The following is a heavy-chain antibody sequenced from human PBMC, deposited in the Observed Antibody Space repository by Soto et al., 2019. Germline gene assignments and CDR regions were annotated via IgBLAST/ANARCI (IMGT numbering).Heavy chain of an antibody. CDR1: GGSISSYY. CDR2: IYYSGST. V-gene: IGHV4-59*12. Sequence: SETLSLTCTVSGGSISSYYWSWIRQPPGKGLEWIGYIYYSGSTNYNPSLKSRVTISVDTSKNQFSLKLSSVTAADTAVYYCARYVSGQLGFYYMAVWGKGTTVTVSS. CDR3: ARYVSGQLGFYYMAV. J-gene: IGHJ6*03. D-gene: IGHD6-6*01.